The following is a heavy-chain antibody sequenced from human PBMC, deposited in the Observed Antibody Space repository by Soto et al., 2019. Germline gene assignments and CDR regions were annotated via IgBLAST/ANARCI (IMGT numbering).Heavy chain of an antibody. CDR3: AKGDCSSITCYYFDY. J-gene: IGHJ4*02. V-gene: IGHV3-9*01. CDR2: ISWNSGSV. D-gene: IGHD2-2*01. Sequence: EVQLVESGGGLVQPGRSLRLSCAASGFTFDDYVIHWVRQAPGKGLEWVSGISWNSGSVGYADSVKGRFTVSRDNAKNSLYLQMKSLRADDTALYYCAKGDCSSITCYYFDYWGQGTLVTVYS. CDR1: GFTFDDYV.